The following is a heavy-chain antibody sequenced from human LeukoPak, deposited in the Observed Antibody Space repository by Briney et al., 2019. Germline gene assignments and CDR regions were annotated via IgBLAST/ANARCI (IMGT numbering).Heavy chain of an antibody. CDR2: IYYRGST. CDR1: GGSISRGIYY. V-gene: IGHV4-31*03. J-gene: IGHJ1*01. Sequence: SETLSLTCTVSGGSISRGIYYWSWIRQHPGKGLEWIGYIYYRGSTFYNPSLKSRLTISVDTSKSQFSVKLSSVTAADTAVYYCARSLVIYYYDIGGFVYFQHWGQGTLVSVSS. D-gene: IGHD3-22*01. CDR3: ARSLVIYYYDIGGFVYFQH.